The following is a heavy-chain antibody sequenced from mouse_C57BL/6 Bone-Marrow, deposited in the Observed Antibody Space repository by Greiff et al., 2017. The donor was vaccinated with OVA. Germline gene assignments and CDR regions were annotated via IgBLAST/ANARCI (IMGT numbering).Heavy chain of an antibody. CDR3: ARWDGRGY. J-gene: IGHJ2*01. V-gene: IGHV1-82*01. CDR2: IYPGDGDT. CDR1: GYAFSSSW. D-gene: IGHD1-1*01. Sequence: QVQLQQSGPELVKPGASVKISCKASGYAFSSSWMNWVKQRPGKGLEWIGRIYPGDGDTNYNGKFKGKATLTADKSSSTAYMQLSSLTSEDSAVYFCARWDGRGYWGQGTTLTVSS.